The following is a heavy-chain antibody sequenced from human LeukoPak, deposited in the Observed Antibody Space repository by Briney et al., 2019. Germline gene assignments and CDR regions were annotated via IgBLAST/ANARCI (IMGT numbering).Heavy chain of an antibody. D-gene: IGHD1-26*01. V-gene: IGHV3-20*04. CDR1: GFTFSSYW. CDR2: INWNGGST. CDR3: ARRRDSGSLQHFDY. J-gene: IGHJ4*02. Sequence: GGSLRLSCAASGFTFSSYWMSWVRQAPGKGLEWVSGINWNGGSTGYADSVKGRFTISRDNAKNSLYLQMNSLRAEDTAVYYCARRRDSGSLQHFDYWGQGTLVTVSS.